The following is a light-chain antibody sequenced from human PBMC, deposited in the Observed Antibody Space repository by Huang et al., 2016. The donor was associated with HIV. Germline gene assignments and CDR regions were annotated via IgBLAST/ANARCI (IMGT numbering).Light chain of an antibody. CDR2: GAS. Sequence: EIVMTPSPATLSASAGERVTLSCRASQSVSSSLAWYQQKPGQAPRLFIYGASASGNVSPARFSGSGSETEFTLTISSLRSEDFAVYYGQQYNNWPPITFGQGTRLEIK. CDR3: QQYNNWPPIT. V-gene: IGKV3-15*01. CDR1: QSVSSS. J-gene: IGKJ5*01.